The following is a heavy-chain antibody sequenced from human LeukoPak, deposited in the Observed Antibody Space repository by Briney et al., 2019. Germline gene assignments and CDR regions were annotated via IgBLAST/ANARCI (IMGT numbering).Heavy chain of an antibody. J-gene: IGHJ4*02. CDR3: STAKFAN. V-gene: IGHV3-48*01. Sequence: GGSLRLSCAASGFPLSSYSSNSVRQAPGKGLEWVSYINIDSITVNYADSGKGRFTISRDNATKSLYLQMHSLRAQDTALYYCSTAKFANWGQGTLVTVSS. CDR2: INIDSITV. CDR1: GFPLSSYS.